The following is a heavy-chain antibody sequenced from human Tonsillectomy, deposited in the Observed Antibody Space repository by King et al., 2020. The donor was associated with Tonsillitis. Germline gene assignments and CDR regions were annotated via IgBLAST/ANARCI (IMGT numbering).Heavy chain of an antibody. J-gene: IGHJ4*02. CDR3: VREGPLGILDD. V-gene: IGHV1-2*02. CDR1: GYPFTAYY. D-gene: IGHD7-27*01. CDR2: IHPNSGGT. Sequence: QLVQSGAEVKKPGASVKVSCKAAGYPFTAYYMHWVRQAPGQGLEWMGWIHPNSGGTNYAQKFRGRVTMNRDTSISTAYMEVSSLTSDDAAVYFCVREGPLGILDDWGQGALVTVSS.